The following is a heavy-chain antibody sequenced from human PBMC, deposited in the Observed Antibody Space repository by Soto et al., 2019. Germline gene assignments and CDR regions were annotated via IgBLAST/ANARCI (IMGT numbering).Heavy chain of an antibody. CDR3: ARGSGTFFIY. V-gene: IGHV3-7*01. CDR1: GFIFSNYW. Sequence: VQLVESGGGLVQPGGSLRLSCEASGFIFSNYWMSWVRQAPGKGLEWVANIKQDGSENYYVDSVKGRFTISRDNAKNSLYLQMNSLRADDTAVYYCARGSGTFFIYWGQGTLVTVSS. CDR2: IKQDGSEN. J-gene: IGHJ4*02. D-gene: IGHD1-26*01.